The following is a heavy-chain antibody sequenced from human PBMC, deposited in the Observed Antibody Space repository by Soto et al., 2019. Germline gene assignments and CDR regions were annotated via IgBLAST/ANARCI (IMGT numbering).Heavy chain of an antibody. J-gene: IGHJ6*02. Sequence: VQLVQSGAEVKKPGASVKVSCKASGYTFSSHDINWVRQATGHGLEWMGWMNPNSGDTGYAQRFQGKITMTRNTSISTAYMELSGLRSEDTAVYFCASAMSTGYYYYGMDVWGQGTTVTVSS. CDR3: ASAMSTGYYYYGMDV. CDR2: MNPNSGDT. V-gene: IGHV1-8*01. CDR1: GYTFSSHD. D-gene: IGHD4-17*01.